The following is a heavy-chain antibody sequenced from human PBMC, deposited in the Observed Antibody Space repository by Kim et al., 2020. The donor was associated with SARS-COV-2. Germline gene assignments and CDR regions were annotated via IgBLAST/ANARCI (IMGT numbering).Heavy chain of an antibody. CDR2: ISYDGSNK. CDR3: ARDRIQLIDEDAFDI. J-gene: IGHJ3*02. D-gene: IGHD5-18*01. V-gene: IGHV3-33*05. Sequence: GGSLRLSCAASGFTFSSYGMHWVRQAPGKGLEWVAVISYDGSNKYYADSVKGRFTISRDNSKNTLYLQMNSLRAEDTAVYYCARDRIQLIDEDAFDIWGQGTMVTVSS. CDR1: GFTFSSYG.